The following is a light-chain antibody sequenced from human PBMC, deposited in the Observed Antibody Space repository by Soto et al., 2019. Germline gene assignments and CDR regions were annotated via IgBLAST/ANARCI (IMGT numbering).Light chain of an antibody. J-gene: IGKJ5*01. CDR3: HQYDNWPKT. CDR1: QSVSSN. V-gene: IGKV3D-15*01. Sequence: PGDRATLPCRASQSVSSNKLAWYQQKPGQAPRLLIYAASSRATGIPDRFSGSGSGTEFTLTISSLQSEDFAVYYCHQYDNWPKTFGQGTRLEIK. CDR2: AAS.